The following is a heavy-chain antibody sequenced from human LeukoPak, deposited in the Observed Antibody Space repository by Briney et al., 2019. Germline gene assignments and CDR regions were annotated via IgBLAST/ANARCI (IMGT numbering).Heavy chain of an antibody. V-gene: IGHV3-23*01. CDR3: AKDHYYDSSGYKTIHFDY. J-gene: IGHJ4*02. D-gene: IGHD3-22*01. CDR1: GFTFSSYA. Sequence: GGSLRLSCAASGFTFSSYAMSWVRQAPGKGLEWVSAISGSGGSTYYADSVKGRFTISRDNSKDTLYLQMNSLRAEDTAVYYCAKDHYYDSSGYKTIHFDYWGQGTLVTVSS. CDR2: ISGSGGST.